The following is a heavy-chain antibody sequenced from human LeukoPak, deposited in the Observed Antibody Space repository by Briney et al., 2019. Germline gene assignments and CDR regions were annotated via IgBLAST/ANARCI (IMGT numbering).Heavy chain of an antibody. Sequence: GGSLRLSCAASGFTFSDYYMSWIRQAPGKGLEWVSYISSSGSTIYYADSVKGRFTISRDNSKNTLSLQMNSLRAEDTAAYYCARDRAAYYFDYWGQGTLVTVSP. D-gene: IGHD6-13*01. CDR2: ISSSGSTI. V-gene: IGHV3-11*01. J-gene: IGHJ4*02. CDR3: ARDRAAYYFDY. CDR1: GFTFSDYY.